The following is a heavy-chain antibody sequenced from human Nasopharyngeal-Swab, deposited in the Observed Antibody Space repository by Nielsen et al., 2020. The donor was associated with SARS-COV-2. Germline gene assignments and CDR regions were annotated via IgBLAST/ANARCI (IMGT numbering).Heavy chain of an antibody. CDR2: TRGDDGT. CDR1: GFTFDDYT. CDR3: AKDLPGYKGFDY. Sequence: GESLKISCAASGFTFDDYTMHWVRPTPETGLQWVSLTRGDDGTYYADSVKGRFIISRDNTKNSVYLQMNSLRTEDSALYYCAKDLPGYKGFDYWGQGTLVTVSS. J-gene: IGHJ4*02. D-gene: IGHD5-24*01. V-gene: IGHV3-43*01.